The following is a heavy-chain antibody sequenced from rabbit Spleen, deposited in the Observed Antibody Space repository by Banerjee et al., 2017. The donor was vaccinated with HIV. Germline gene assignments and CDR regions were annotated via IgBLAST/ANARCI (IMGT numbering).Heavy chain of an antibody. J-gene: IGHJ4*01. D-gene: IGHD4-2*01. CDR3: TRDAAGREDFNL. CDR2: IYTGSGRT. Sequence: QSLEESGGDLVKPGASLTLTCTASGFSFSARYYMCWVRQAPGKGLEWIGCIYTGSGRTYYATWAKGRFTISKTSSTTVALQVPSLTAADTATYFCTRDAAGREDFNLWGPGTLVTVS. V-gene: IGHV1S40*01. CDR1: GFSFSARYY.